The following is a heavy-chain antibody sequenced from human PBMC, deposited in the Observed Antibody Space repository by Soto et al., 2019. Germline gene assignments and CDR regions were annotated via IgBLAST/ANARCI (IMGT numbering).Heavy chain of an antibody. Sequence: SVKVSCKASGGTFSNSAIIWVRQAPGQGLEWMGGILPIFGTPNYAQKFQGRLTISADEFSSTAYMELNILRSEDTAVYCCATPAEALDTAMLKGLGHWGQGRLVTVSS. CDR2: ILPIFGTP. J-gene: IGHJ4*02. V-gene: IGHV1-69*13. CDR3: ATPAEALDTAMLKGLGH. D-gene: IGHD5-18*01. CDR1: GGTFSNSA.